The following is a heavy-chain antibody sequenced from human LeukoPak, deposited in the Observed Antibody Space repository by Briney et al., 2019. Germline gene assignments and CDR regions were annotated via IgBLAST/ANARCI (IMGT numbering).Heavy chain of an antibody. V-gene: IGHV1-46*01. CDR3: ARGKKYDFWSGYYNPIISTWFDP. J-gene: IGHJ5*02. Sequence: GASVKVSCKASGYTFTSYYMHWVRQASGQGLEWMGIINPSGGSTSYAQKFQGRVTMTRDTSISTAYMELSRLRSDDTAVYYCARGKKYDFWSGYYNPIISTWFDPWGQGTLVTVSS. D-gene: IGHD3-3*01. CDR2: INPSGGST. CDR1: GYTFTSYY.